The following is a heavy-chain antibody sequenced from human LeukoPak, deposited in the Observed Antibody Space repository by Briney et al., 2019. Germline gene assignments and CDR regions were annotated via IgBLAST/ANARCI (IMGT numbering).Heavy chain of an antibody. V-gene: IGHV4-34*01. J-gene: IGHJ4*02. CDR1: GGSFSGYY. D-gene: IGHD3-9*01. Sequence: PSETLSLTCAVYGGSFSGYYWSWIRQPPGKGLEWIGEINHSGSTNYNPSLKSRVTISVDTSKNQFSLKLSSVTAADTAVYYCARGHRPVLRYSDWLLLGSYFDYWGQGTLVTVSS. CDR3: ARGHRPVLRYSDWLLLGSYFDY. CDR2: INHSGST.